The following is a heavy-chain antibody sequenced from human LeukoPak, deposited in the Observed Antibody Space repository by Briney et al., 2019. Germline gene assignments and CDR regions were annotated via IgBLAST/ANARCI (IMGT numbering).Heavy chain of an antibody. J-gene: IGHJ2*01. CDR1: GGSISSSY. CDR3: ARDPMATPIGSFFDL. CDR2: LYTSGST. D-gene: IGHD6-6*01. V-gene: IGHV4-4*07. Sequence: PSETLSLTCSVSGGSISSSYWSWIRQPAGKGLEWIGRLYTSGSTNYNPSLKSRVTMSVDTSKNHFSLKLNSVTAADTAVYYCARDPMATPIGSFFDLWGRGTLVSVSS.